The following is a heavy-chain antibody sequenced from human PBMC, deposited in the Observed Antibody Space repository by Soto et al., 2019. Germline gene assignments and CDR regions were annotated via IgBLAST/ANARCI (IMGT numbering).Heavy chain of an antibody. CDR3: ARSRGGYFDY. Sequence: QVQLQEAGPGLVKPSETLSLTCTVSGASISTYYRSWIRQPPGKGLEWIGYIYYSGSTNYNPSLKSRVTISVDTSKNQFSLKLSSVTAADTAVYYCARSRGGYFDYWGQGTLVTVSS. V-gene: IGHV4-59*01. CDR1: GASISTYY. D-gene: IGHD3-22*01. CDR2: IYYSGST. J-gene: IGHJ4*02.